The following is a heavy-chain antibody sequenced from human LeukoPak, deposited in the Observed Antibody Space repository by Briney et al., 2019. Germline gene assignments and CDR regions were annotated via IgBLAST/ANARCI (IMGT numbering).Heavy chain of an antibody. J-gene: IGHJ5*02. Sequence: ASVKVSCKASGYTFTGYYMHWVRQAPGQGLEWMGWINPNSGGTNYAQKFQSRVTMTRDTSISTAYMELSRLRSDDTAVYYCARGMYYGSGSPLNWFDPWGQGTLVTVSS. CDR2: INPNSGGT. CDR1: GYTFTGYY. CDR3: ARGMYYGSGSPLNWFDP. D-gene: IGHD3-10*01. V-gene: IGHV1-2*02.